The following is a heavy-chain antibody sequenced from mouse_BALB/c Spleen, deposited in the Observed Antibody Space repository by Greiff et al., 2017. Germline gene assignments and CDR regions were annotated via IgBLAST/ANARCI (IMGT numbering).Heavy chain of an antibody. V-gene: IGHV1-54*01. D-gene: IGHD2-1*01. CDR3: ARVYYGNHRAMDY. CDR1: GYAFTNYL. Sequence: VQLVESGAELVRPGTSVKVSCKASGYAFTNYLIEWVKQRPGQGLEWIGVINPGSGGTNYNEKFKGKATLTADKSSSTAYMQLSSLTSDDSAVYFCARVYYGNHRAMDYWGQGTSVTVSS. J-gene: IGHJ4*01. CDR2: INPGSGGT.